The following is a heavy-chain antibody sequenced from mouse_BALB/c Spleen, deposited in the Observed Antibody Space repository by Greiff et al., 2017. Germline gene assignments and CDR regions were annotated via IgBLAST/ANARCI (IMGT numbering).Heavy chain of an antibody. D-gene: IGHD4-1*01. J-gene: IGHJ4*01. CDR2: ISYSGST. CDR3: ARDRTGPFYAMDY. Sequence: EVQLQESGPCLVKPSQSLSLTCTVTGYSITSDYAWNWIRQFPGNKLEWMGYISYSGSTSYNPSLKSRISITRDTSKNQFFLQLNSVTTEDTATYYCARDRTGPFYAMDYWGQGTSVTVSS. V-gene: IGHV3-2*02. CDR1: GYSITSDYA.